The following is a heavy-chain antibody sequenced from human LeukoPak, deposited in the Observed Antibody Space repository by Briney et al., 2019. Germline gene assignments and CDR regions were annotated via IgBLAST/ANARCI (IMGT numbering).Heavy chain of an antibody. Sequence: AGGSLRLSCAAFGFIFDDYGMSWVRQAPGKGLEWVSGISWNGGSTGYADSVKGRFTISRDNAKNSLYLQMNSLRAEDTALYYCARVQLVDYYYYSYMDVWGKGTTVTVSS. CDR3: ARVQLVDYYYYSYMDV. V-gene: IGHV3-20*04. CDR1: GFIFDDYG. D-gene: IGHD6-6*01. CDR2: ISWNGGST. J-gene: IGHJ6*03.